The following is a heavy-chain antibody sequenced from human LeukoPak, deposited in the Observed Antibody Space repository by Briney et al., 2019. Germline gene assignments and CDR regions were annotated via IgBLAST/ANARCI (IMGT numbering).Heavy chain of an antibody. CDR2: INPNSGGT. Sequence: GASVKVSCKASGYTFTGYYMHWVRQAPGQGLEWMGWINPNSGGTNYAQKFQGRVTMTRDTSTSTAYMELSRLRSDDTAVYYCASGKGDYYDSSGYYYATPIDYWGQGTLVTVSS. V-gene: IGHV1-2*02. CDR1: GYTFTGYY. J-gene: IGHJ4*02. D-gene: IGHD3-22*01. CDR3: ASGKGDYYDSSGYYYATPIDY.